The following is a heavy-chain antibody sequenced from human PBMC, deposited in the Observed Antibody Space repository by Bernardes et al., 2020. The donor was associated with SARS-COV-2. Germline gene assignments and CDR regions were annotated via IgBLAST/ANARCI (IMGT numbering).Heavy chain of an antibody. CDR2: INHSGST. V-gene: IGHV4-34*01. CDR3: AGGWAGAAILYYYYYMDV. Sequence: LSLTCAVYGGSFSGYYWSWIRQPPGKGLEWIGEINHSGSTNYNPSLKSRVTISVDTSKNQFSLKLSSVTAADTAVYYCAGGWAGAAILYYYYYMDVWGKGTTVTVSS. D-gene: IGHD2-2*02. CDR1: GGSFSGYY. J-gene: IGHJ6*03.